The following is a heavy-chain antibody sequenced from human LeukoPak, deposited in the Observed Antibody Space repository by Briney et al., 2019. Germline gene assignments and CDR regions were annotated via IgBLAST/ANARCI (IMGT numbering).Heavy chain of an antibody. CDR1: GGSISSGGYS. J-gene: IGHJ6*02. V-gene: IGHV4-30-2*01. CDR2: IYHSGST. D-gene: IGHD5-18*01. Sequence: SQTLSLTCTVSGGSISSGGYSWSWIRQPPGKGLEWIGYIYHSGSTYYNPSLKSRVTMSVDGSKNQFSLKLSSVTAADTAVYYCELWLPSYGLAVWGQGTTVIVSS. CDR3: ELWLPSYGLAV.